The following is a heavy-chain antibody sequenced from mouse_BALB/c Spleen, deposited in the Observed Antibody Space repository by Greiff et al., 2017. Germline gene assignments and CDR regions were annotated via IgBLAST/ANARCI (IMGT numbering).Heavy chain of an antibody. J-gene: IGHJ4*01. CDR2: ISDGGSYT. V-gene: IGHV5-4*02. Sequence: EVQLVESGGGLVKPGGSLKLSCAASGFTFSDYYMYWVRQTPEKRLEWVATISDGGSYTYYPDSVKGRFTISRDNAKNNLYLQMSSLKSEDTAMYYCARVYGNYYAMDDWGQGTSVTVSS. CDR3: ARVYGNYYAMDD. D-gene: IGHD2-1*01. CDR1: GFTFSDYY.